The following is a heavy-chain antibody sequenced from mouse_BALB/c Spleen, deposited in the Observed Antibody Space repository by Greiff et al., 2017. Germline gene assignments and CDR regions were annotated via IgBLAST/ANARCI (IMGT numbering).Heavy chain of an antibody. D-gene: IGHD2-3*01. J-gene: IGHJ1*01. CDR2: ISYSGST. CDR1: GYSITSDYA. Sequence: EVKLMESGPGLVKPSQSLSLTCTVTGYSITSDYAWNWIRQFPGNKLEWMGYISYSGSTSYNPSLKSRISITRDTSKNQFFLQLNSVTTEDTATYYCARRDDGYLNWYFDVWGAGTTVTVSS. CDR3: ARRDDGYLNWYFDV. V-gene: IGHV3-2*02.